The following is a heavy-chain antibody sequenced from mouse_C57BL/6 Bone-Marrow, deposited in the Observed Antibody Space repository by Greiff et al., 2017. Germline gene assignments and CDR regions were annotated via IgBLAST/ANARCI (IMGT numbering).Heavy chain of an antibody. Sequence: EVQLKQSGAELVRPGASVKLSCTASGFNIKDDYMHWVKQRPEQGLEWIGWIDPENGDTEYASKFQGKATITADTSSNTAYLQISSLTSEDTAVYYCTRCYYEAYWGQGTLVTVSA. D-gene: IGHD1-1*01. V-gene: IGHV14-4*01. CDR3: TRCYYEAY. CDR2: IDPENGDT. J-gene: IGHJ3*01. CDR1: GFNIKDDY.